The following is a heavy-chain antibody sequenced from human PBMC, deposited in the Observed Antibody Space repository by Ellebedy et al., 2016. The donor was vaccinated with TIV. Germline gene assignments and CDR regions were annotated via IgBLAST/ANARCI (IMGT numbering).Heavy chain of an antibody. Sequence: SGPTLVKPTQTLTLTCTFSGFSLNTRGVGVGWIRQPPGKALEWLALVYLDDDKRYSPSLKNRLTITKDTSKTQVVLAIINVDPVDTATYYCARIRLFGGDPPGDYWGQGTLVTVSS. CDR3: ARIRLFGGDPPGDY. CDR1: GFSLNTRGVG. D-gene: IGHD2-21*02. J-gene: IGHJ4*02. V-gene: IGHV2-5*02. CDR2: VYLDDDK.